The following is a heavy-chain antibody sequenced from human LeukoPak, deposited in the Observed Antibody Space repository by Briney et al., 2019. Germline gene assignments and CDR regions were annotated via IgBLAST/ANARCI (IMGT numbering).Heavy chain of an antibody. CDR3: ARIRKVLMVYARGNWFDP. Sequence: SETLSLTCTVSGVSISIYYWSWIRQPPGKGLEWIGYIYNSGSTSYNPSLKSRATISADTSKNQFSLKLSSVTAADTAVYYCARIRKVLMVYARGNWFDPWGQGTLVTVSS. J-gene: IGHJ5*02. CDR1: GVSISIYY. CDR2: IYNSGST. D-gene: IGHD2-8*01. V-gene: IGHV4-59*01.